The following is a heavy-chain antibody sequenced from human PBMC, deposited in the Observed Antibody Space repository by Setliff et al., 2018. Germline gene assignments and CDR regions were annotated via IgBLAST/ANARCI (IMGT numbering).Heavy chain of an antibody. Sequence: SETLSLTCAVYGGSFSGYYWSWIRQPPGKGLEWIGEINHSGSTYYNPSLKSRVTISVDTSKNQFSLKLSSVTAADTAVYYCARGPETRITGNRSNLNAFDIWGQGTMVTVSS. CDR2: INHSGST. V-gene: IGHV4-34*01. CDR1: GGSFSGYY. D-gene: IGHD1-20*01. J-gene: IGHJ3*02. CDR3: ARGPETRITGNRSNLNAFDI.